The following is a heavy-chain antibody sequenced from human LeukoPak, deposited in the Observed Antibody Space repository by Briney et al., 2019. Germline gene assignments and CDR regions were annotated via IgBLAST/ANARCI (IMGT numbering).Heavy chain of an antibody. J-gene: IGHJ4*02. CDR1: GGSINSYW. CDR3: ARAGYTISSYRFDY. CDR2: IYTTGMT. Sequence: PSETLSLTCSVSGGSINSYWWSWIRQPAGKGLEFIGRIYTTGMTNYNPSLKSRVSMSVDTSKNKFSLELRSVTAADTAVYFCARAGYTISSYRFDYWGQGALVIGSS. V-gene: IGHV4-4*07. D-gene: IGHD3-16*02.